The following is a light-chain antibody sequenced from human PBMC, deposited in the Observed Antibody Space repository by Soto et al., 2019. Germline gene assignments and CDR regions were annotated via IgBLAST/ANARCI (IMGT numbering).Light chain of an antibody. CDR1: NIGSKS. CDR2: DDS. CDR3: QVWDSSSDHGV. Sequence: SYELTQPHSVSVAPGQTARITCGGNNIGSKSVHWYQQKPGQDPVLVVYDDSDRPSGIPERFSGSNSGNTATLTISRVEDGDEADYYCQVWDSSSDHGVFGGGTKVTVL. J-gene: IGLJ3*02. V-gene: IGLV3-21*02.